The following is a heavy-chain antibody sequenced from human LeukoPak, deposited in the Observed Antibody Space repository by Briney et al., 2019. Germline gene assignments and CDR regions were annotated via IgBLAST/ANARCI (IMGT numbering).Heavy chain of an antibody. Sequence: GGSLRLSCGASGSTFGSSSMSWVRQTPAKGLEFVANIKEDGSVRNYVDSVQGRFTISRDSAKNSLYLHMNSLRAEDTAVYYWAQDPCCCSFDYWGQGTLVTVSS. V-gene: IGHV3-7*01. CDR1: GSTFGSSS. J-gene: IGHJ4*02. CDR3: AQDPCCCSFDY. CDR2: IKEDGSVR.